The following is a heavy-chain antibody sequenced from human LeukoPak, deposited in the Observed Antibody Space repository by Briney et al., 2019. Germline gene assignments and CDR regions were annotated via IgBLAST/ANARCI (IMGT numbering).Heavy chain of an antibody. V-gene: IGHV3-33*06. J-gene: IGHJ4*02. CDR3: AKDRGIAAAGIDY. D-gene: IGHD6-13*01. Sequence: PGGSLRLSCAVSGINFRGYWMAWVRQAPGKGLEWVAVIWYDGSNKYYADSVKGRFTISRDNSKNTLYLQMNSLRAEDTAVYYCAKDRGIAAAGIDYWGQGTLVTVSS. CDR1: GINFRGYW. CDR2: IWYDGSNK.